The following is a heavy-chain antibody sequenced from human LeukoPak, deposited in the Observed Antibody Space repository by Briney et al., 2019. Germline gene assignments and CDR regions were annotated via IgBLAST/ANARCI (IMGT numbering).Heavy chain of an antibody. CDR3: AKDYDILTGYQTTSYFDY. CDR2: ISWNSGSI. CDR1: GYSISSYY. V-gene: IGHV3-9*01. J-gene: IGHJ4*02. Sequence: LSLTCTVSGYSISSYYWSWIRQPPGKGLEWVSGISWNSGSIGYADSVKGRFTISRDNAKNSLYLQMNSLRAEDTALYYCAKDYDILTGYQTTSYFDYWGQGTLVTVSS. D-gene: IGHD3-9*01.